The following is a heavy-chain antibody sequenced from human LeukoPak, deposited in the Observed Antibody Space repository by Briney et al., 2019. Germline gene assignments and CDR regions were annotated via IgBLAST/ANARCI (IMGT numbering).Heavy chain of an antibody. V-gene: IGHV4-34*01. J-gene: IGHJ6*03. D-gene: IGHD2-2*01. CDR1: GGSFSGYY. CDR3: ARLGISTSCSQFRYYYYYYMDV. CDR2: INHSGST. Sequence: SETLSLTCAVYGGSFSGYYWSWIRQPPGKGLEWIGEINHSGSTNYNPSLKSRVTISVDTSKNQFSLKLSSVTAADTAVYYCARLGISTSCSQFRYYYYYYMDVWGKGTTVTVSS.